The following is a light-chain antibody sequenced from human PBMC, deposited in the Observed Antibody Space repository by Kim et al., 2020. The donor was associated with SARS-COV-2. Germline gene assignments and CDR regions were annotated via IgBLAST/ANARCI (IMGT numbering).Light chain of an antibody. V-gene: IGKV3-20*01. CDR2: ASS. CDR3: QQYGSSLRT. J-gene: IGKJ1*01. CDR1: QSVSSSY. Sequence: EILLTQYPGTLSLSPGERATLSCRASQSVSSSYLAWYQHKPGQAPRLLIYASSSRATGIPDRFSGSGSGTDFTLTISRLEPEDFAVYYCQQYGSSLRTFGQGTKVDIK.